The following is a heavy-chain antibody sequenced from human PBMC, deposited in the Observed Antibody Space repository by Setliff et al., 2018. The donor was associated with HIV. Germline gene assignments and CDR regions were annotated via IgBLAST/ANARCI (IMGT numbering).Heavy chain of an antibody. CDR3: ASVGAIDAFDI. D-gene: IGHD1-26*01. CDR2: ISSSGSTI. Sequence: PGESLKISCAASGFTFSDYYMSWIRQAPGKGLEWVSYISSSGSTIYYADSVKGRFTISRDNAKNSLYLQMNSLRAEDTAVYYCASVGAIDAFDIWGQGTMVTVSS. CDR1: GFTFSDYY. V-gene: IGHV3-11*04. J-gene: IGHJ3*02.